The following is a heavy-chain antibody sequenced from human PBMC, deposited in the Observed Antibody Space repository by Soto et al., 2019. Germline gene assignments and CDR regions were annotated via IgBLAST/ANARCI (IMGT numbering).Heavy chain of an antibody. V-gene: IGHV4-34*01. Sequence: PSETLSLTFAVYGGSFSGYYWSWILQPPGKGLEWIGEINHSGSTNYNPSLKGRVTISVDTSKNQFSLKLSSVTAADTAVYYCARVGARHFSLNRWFDPWGQGTLVTVSS. J-gene: IGHJ5*02. D-gene: IGHD3-3*02. CDR2: INHSGST. CDR3: ARVGARHFSLNRWFDP. CDR1: GGSFSGYY.